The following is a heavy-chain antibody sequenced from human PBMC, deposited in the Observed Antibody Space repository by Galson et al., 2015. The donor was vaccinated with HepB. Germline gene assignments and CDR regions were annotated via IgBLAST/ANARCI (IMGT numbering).Heavy chain of an antibody. CDR3: ARDPNYDFWSGYYTGWFDP. J-gene: IGHJ5*02. Sequence: SVKVSCKASGYTFTSYGISWVRQAPGQGLEWMGWISAYNGNTNYAQKLQGRVTMTTDTSTSTAYMELRSLRSDDTAVYYCARDPNYDFWSGYYTGWFDPWGQGTLVTVSS. CDR1: GYTFTSYG. CDR2: ISAYNGNT. V-gene: IGHV1-18*04. D-gene: IGHD3-3*01.